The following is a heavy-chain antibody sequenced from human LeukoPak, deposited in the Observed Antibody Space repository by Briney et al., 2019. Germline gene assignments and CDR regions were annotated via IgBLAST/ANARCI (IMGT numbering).Heavy chain of an antibody. CDR2: IWYDGSNK. CDR3: ARDGVSAGHWYFDL. V-gene: IGHV3-33*01. Sequence: GGSLRLSCAASGFIFSNYGMHWVRQAPGKGLEWVAIIWYDGSNKYYTDSVKGRFTISRDNSKNTLYLQMDTLRAEDTAMYYCARDGVSAGHWYFDLWGRGTLVTVS. CDR1: GFIFSNYG. J-gene: IGHJ2*01. D-gene: IGHD6-13*01.